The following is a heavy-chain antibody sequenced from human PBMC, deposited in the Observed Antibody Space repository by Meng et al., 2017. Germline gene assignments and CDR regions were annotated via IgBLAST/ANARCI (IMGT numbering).Heavy chain of an antibody. CDR3: ARYGGSSWSYYYYYYGMDV. Sequence: SETLSLTCAVYGGSFSGYYWSWIRQPPGKGLEWSGEINHSGSTNYNPSLKSRVTISVDTSKNQFSLKLSSVTAADTAVYYCARYGGSSWSYYYYYYGMDVWGQGTTVTVSS. J-gene: IGHJ6*02. D-gene: IGHD6-13*01. CDR2: INHSGST. V-gene: IGHV4-34*01. CDR1: GGSFSGYY.